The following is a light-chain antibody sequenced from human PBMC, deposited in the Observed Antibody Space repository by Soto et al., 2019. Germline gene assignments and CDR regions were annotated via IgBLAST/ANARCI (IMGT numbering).Light chain of an antibody. CDR1: ENIDFH. Sequence: DIQMTQSPSTLSASVGGSVTITCRASENIDFHLAWYQLKPGKAPKLLINDASILQSGVPSRFSGSGSGTEFTLTISSLQPEDFASYSCQQYHTFSWTFGQGTKVEIE. CDR2: DAS. CDR3: QQYHTFSWT. V-gene: IGKV1-5*01. J-gene: IGKJ1*01.